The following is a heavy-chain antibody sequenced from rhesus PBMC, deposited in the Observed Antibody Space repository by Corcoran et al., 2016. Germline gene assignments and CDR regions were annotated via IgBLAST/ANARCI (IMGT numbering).Heavy chain of an antibody. CDR1: GVSSRPYW. CDR2: IHSGGDKT. J-gene: IGHJ4*01. V-gene: IGHV3S42*01. Sequence: EVQLVEAGGGLAKPGGSLRLSCAAAGVSSRPYWLEWVRQAPGKGLEWISTIHSGGDKTYYADSVKGRFTISRDNSKKMLSLQMNSLRAEDTAMYYCSKEHGSSYGDFDCWGQGVLVTVSS. CDR3: SKEHGSSYGDFDC. D-gene: IGHD4-29*01.